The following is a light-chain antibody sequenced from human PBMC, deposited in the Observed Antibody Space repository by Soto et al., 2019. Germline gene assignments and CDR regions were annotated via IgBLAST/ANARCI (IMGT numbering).Light chain of an antibody. CDR3: QQRSNWPPIFT. CDR1: QSVSSSY. J-gene: IGKJ3*01. Sequence: EIVLTQSPGTLSLSPGERATLSCRTSQSVSSSYLAWYQQKPGQAPRLLIYDVSNRAAGIPARFSGSGSGTDFTLTISSLEPEDFAVYYCQQRSNWPPIFTFGPGTKVDIK. CDR2: DVS. V-gene: IGKV3D-20*02.